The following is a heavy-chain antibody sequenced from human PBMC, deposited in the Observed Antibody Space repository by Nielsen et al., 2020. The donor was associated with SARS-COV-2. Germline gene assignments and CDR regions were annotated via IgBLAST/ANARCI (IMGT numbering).Heavy chain of an antibody. J-gene: IGHJ6*02. CDR3: ARENGSTMVRGVIMSRHLGKNMDV. V-gene: IGHV1-69*04. D-gene: IGHD3-10*01. CDR2: IIPILGIA. Sequence: SVKVSCKASGGTFSSYAISWVRQTPGQGLEWMGRIIPILGIANYAQKFQGRVTITADKSTSTAYMELSSLRSEDTAVYYCARENGSTMVRGVIMSRHLGKNMDVWGQGTTVTVSS. CDR1: GGTFSSYA.